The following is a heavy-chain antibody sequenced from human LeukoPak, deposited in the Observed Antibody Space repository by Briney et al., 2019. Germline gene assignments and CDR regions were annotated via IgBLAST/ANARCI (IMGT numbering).Heavy chain of an antibody. CDR2: IYSTGSA. V-gene: IGHV4-59*01. CDR1: GSSISSYY. D-gene: IGHD3-10*01. Sequence: PSETLSLTCTVSGSSISSYYWSWIRQPAGKGLEWIGYIYSTGSANYNPSLNSRVTISIDTSKNQFSLKLSSVTAADTAVYYCARGGSFGSGSSDIWGQGTMVTVSS. CDR3: ARGGSFGSGSSDI. J-gene: IGHJ3*02.